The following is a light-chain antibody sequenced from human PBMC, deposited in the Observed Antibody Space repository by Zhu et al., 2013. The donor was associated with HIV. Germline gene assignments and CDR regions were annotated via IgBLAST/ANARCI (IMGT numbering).Light chain of an antibody. Sequence: QSALTQPASVSGSPGQSITISCIGTSSDVGGYNLVSWYQQHPDKAPKLIIYDVTKRPSGVSNRFSGSKSVNTASLTISALQAEDEADYYCCSYAGGSTSVFGTGTKVTVL. CDR3: CSYAGGSTSV. V-gene: IGLV2-23*02. CDR2: DVT. J-gene: IGLJ1*01. CDR1: SSDVGGYNL.